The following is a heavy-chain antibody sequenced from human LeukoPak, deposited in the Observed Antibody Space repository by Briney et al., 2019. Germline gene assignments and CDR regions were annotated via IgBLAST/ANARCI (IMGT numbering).Heavy chain of an antibody. CDR2: ISYDGSDK. D-gene: IGHD6-19*01. CDR1: GFTFTNYA. V-gene: IGHV3-30*02. CDR3: SKDWSASSGGFLDY. J-gene: IGHJ4*02. Sequence: PGGSLRLSCAASGFTFTNYAMHWVRQAPGKGLEWVAFISYDGSDKYYASSVKGRRTISRDNYKNTLSLQKNSLRADDTAVYYCSKDWSASSGGFLDYWGQGTLVTVSS.